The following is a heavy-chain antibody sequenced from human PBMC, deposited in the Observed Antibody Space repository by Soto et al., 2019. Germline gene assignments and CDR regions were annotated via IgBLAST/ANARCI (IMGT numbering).Heavy chain of an antibody. CDR1: GYTFTGYY. D-gene: IGHD5-18*01. J-gene: IGHJ6*02. V-gene: IGHV1-2*04. CDR3: ARERYSYGYHYYGMDV. CDR2: INPNSGGT. Sequence: SVKVSCKASGYTFTGYYMHWVRQAPGQGLEWMGWINPNSGGTNYAQKFQGWVTTTRDTSISTAYMELSRLRSDDTAVYYCARERYSYGYHYYGMDVWGQGTTVTVSS.